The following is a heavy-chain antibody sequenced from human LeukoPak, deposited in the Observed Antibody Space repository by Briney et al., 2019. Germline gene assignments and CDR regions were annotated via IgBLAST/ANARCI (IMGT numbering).Heavy chain of an antibody. V-gene: IGHV4-59*08. CDR3: ARLYCSGGSCYFDY. Sequence: SETLPLTCTVSGGSISSYYWSWIRQPPGKGLEWIGYIYYSGSTNYNPSLKSRVTISVDTSKNQFSLKLSSVTAADTAVYYCARLYCSGGSCYFDYWGQGTLVTVSS. CDR2: IYYSGST. CDR1: GGSISSYY. J-gene: IGHJ4*02. D-gene: IGHD2-15*01.